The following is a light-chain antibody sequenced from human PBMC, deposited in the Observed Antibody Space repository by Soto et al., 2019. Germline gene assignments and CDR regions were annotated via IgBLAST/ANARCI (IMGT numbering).Light chain of an antibody. J-gene: IGKJ2*01. Sequence: EIVLTQSPGTLSLSPGETGTLSCRASQSVSSSYLAWYQQKPGQAPRLLIYGASSRATGIPDRFSGSGSGTDFTLTISRLEPEDFAVYYCQQYGSSPYTFGQGTKVEIK. CDR1: QSVSSSY. CDR2: GAS. V-gene: IGKV3-20*01. CDR3: QQYGSSPYT.